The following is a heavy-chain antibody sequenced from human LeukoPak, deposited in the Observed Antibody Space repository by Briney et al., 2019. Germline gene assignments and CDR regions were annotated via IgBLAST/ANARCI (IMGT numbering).Heavy chain of an antibody. CDR3: ARDRIWSGYYTPAYFDY. CDR1: GFTFSSYA. D-gene: IGHD3-3*01. Sequence: QTGGSLRLSCAASGFTFSSYAMNWVRQAPGKGLEWVSGISGRGSSTYYVDSVKGRFTISRDNAKNSVYLQMNSLRAEDTAVYYCARDRIWSGYYTPAYFDYWGQGTLVTVSS. V-gene: IGHV3-23*01. J-gene: IGHJ4*02. CDR2: ISGRGSST.